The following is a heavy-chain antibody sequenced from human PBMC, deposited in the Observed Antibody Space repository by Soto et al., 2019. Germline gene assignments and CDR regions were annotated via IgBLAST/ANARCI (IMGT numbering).Heavy chain of an antibody. Sequence: PXESLTISCKGSGYNFAGYWIAWVRQMPGKGLELMGIIYPSDSDTRYRPSFQGQVTISADKSISSAYLQWSSLRASDTAMYYCARGGVSTRTFDYWGQGTPVTVSS. CDR1: GYNFAGYW. CDR2: IYPSDSDT. J-gene: IGHJ4*02. D-gene: IGHD3-3*01. CDR3: ARGGVSTRTFDY. V-gene: IGHV5-51*01.